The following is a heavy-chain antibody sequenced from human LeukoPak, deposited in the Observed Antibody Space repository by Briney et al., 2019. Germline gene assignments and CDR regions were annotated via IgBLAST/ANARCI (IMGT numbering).Heavy chain of an antibody. J-gene: IGHJ6*04. CDR1: GGSISSGGYY. V-gene: IGHV4-31*03. CDR2: IYYSGST. CDR3: ASQWGSGNYGMDV. D-gene: IGHD1-26*01. Sequence: SETLSLTCTVSGGSISSGGYYWSWLRQHPGTGLEWIGYIYYSGSTYYNPSLKSRVTISVDTSKNQFSLKLSSVTAADTAVYYCASQWGSGNYGMDVWGKGTTVTVSS.